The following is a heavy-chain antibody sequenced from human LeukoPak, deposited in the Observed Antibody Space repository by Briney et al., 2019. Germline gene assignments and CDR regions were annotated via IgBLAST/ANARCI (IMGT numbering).Heavy chain of an antibody. D-gene: IGHD3-10*01. Sequence: PSETLSLTCTVSGGSISSYYWSWIRQPPGKGLEWIGYIYYSGSTNYNPSLKSRVTISVDTSKNQFSLKLSSVTAADTAVYYCARDGPYYYGSGSPSGIDVWGQGTTVTVSS. V-gene: IGHV4-59*01. CDR3: ARDGPYYYGSGSPSGIDV. J-gene: IGHJ6*02. CDR1: GGSISSYY. CDR2: IYYSGST.